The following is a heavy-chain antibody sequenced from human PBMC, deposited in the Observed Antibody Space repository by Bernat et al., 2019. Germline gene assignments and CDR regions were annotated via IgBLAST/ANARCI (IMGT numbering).Heavy chain of an antibody. V-gene: IGHV3-23*01. J-gene: IGHJ5*02. CDR2: ISGSGGST. Sequence: EVQLLESGGGLVQPGGSLRLSCAVSGFTFSSYAMSWVRQAPGKGLEWVSAISGSGGSTYYADSVKGRFTISRDNSKNTLYLQMNSLRAEDTAVYYCAKGRGLVVVPAAMAAGWFDPWGQGTLVTVSS. CDR1: GFTFSSYA. CDR3: AKGRGLVVVPAAMAAGWFDP. D-gene: IGHD2-2*01.